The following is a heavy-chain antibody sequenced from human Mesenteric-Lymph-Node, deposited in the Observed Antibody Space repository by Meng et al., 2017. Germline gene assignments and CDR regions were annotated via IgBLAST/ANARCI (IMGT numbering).Heavy chain of an antibody. CDR3: AKWLLALRFAPVGY. CDR1: GFTLSSYE. CDR2: ISGSGGST. J-gene: IGHJ4*02. D-gene: IGHD3-22*01. Sequence: GGSLRLSCVASGFTLSSYEMNWVRQAPGKGLEWVSAISGSGGSTYYADSVKGRFTISRDNSKNTLYLQMNSLRAEDTAVYYCAKWLLALRFAPVGYWGQGTLVTVSS. V-gene: IGHV3-23*01.